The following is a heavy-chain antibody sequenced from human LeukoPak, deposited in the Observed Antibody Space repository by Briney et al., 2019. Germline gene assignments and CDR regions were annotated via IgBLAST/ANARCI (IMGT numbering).Heavy chain of an antibody. CDR1: GYSFTSYW. Sequence: GESLKISCKGSGYSFTSYWTGWVRQMPGKGLEWMGIIYPGDSDTRYSPSFQGQVTISADKSISTAYLQWSSLKASDTAMYYCARPSYDILTGYYHFDYWGQGTLVTVSS. CDR2: IYPGDSDT. V-gene: IGHV5-51*01. D-gene: IGHD3-9*01. CDR3: ARPSYDILTGYYHFDY. J-gene: IGHJ4*02.